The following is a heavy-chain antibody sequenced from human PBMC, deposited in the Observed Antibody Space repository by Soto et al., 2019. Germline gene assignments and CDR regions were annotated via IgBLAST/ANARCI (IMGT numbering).Heavy chain of an antibody. V-gene: IGHV4-30-4*01. D-gene: IGHD5-12*01. CDR1: GGSISSGDYY. CDR3: ARARYSGYDPNWFDP. J-gene: IGHJ5*02. Sequence: QVQLQESGPGLVKPSQTLSLTCTVSGGSISSGDYYWSWIRQPPVKGLEWIGYIYYSGSTYYNPSLKRRVTISVDTSKNQFSLKLSSVTAADTAVYYCARARYSGYDPNWFDPWGQGTLVTVSS. CDR2: IYYSGST.